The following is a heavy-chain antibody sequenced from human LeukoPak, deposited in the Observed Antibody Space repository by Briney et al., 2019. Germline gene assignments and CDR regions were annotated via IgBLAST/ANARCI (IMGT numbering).Heavy chain of an antibody. Sequence: SETLSLTCAVYGGSFSGYYWSWIRQPPGKGLEWIGEINHSGSTNHNPSLKSRVTISVDTSKNQFSLKLSSVTAADTAVYYCARAHSYCSGGSCPMPYFDYWGQGTLVTVSS. V-gene: IGHV4-34*01. D-gene: IGHD2-15*01. CDR1: GGSFSGYY. J-gene: IGHJ4*02. CDR3: ARAHSYCSGGSCPMPYFDY. CDR2: INHSGST.